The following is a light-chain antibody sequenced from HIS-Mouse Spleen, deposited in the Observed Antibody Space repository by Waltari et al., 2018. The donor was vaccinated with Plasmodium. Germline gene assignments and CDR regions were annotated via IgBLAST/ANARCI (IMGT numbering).Light chain of an antibody. J-gene: IGLJ3*02. V-gene: IGLV3-27*01. CDR2: KDS. CDR3: YSAADNNLV. Sequence: SYELTQPSSVSVSPGQTARITCSGDVLAKKSARWFQQKPGQAPGLVIYKDSERPSGIPERFSGSSSGTTVTLTISGAQVEDEADYYCYSAADNNLVCGGGTKLTVL. CDR1: VLAKKS.